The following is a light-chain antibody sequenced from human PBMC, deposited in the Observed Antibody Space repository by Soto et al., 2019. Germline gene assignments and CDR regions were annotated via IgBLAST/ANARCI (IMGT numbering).Light chain of an antibody. V-gene: IGKV4-1*01. CDR3: QQYFSAPFT. CDR2: WAS. J-gene: IGKJ3*01. Sequence: DIVMTQSPDSLAVSLGERATINCKSSQSVLYSSINKNYLAWYQQKPGQPPRLLIYWASGRESGVPDRFSGSESGTDFTLTICSLQAEDVAVYYYQQYFSAPFTFGPGTKVDI. CDR1: QSVLYSSINKNY.